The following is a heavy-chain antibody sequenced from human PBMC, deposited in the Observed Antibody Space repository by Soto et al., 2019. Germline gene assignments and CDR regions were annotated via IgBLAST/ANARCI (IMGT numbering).Heavy chain of an antibody. CDR2: IFHDGTA. V-gene: IGHV4-4*02. CDR3: ARLVYDTRLNYMYFDF. D-gene: IGHD3-10*01. CDR1: GVSLTIGNW. Sequence: PSETLSLNCAVSGVSLTIGNWLTWVRQSPQRGLEYIGEIFHDGTANYYPSFERRVAMSVDTSRNQFSLKLTSVTAADTAVYFCARLVYDTRLNYMYFDFWGPGTMVTVSS. J-gene: IGHJ4*02.